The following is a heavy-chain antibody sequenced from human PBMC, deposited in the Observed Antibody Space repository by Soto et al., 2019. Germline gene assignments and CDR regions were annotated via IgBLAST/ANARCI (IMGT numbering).Heavy chain of an antibody. CDR3: AREYCSGGSCRIMIGAFDI. Sequence: GGSLRLSCAASGFTFSTYSMNWVRQAPGKGLEWVSSISSRSSYMYYADSVKGRFTISRDNAKNSLYLQMNSLRAEDTAVYYCAREYCSGGSCRIMIGAFDIWGQGTMVTVSS. CDR1: GFTFSTYS. CDR2: ISSRSSYM. D-gene: IGHD2-15*01. V-gene: IGHV3-21*01. J-gene: IGHJ3*02.